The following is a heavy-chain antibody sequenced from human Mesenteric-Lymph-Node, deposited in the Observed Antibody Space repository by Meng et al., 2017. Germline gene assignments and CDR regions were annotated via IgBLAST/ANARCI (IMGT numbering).Heavy chain of an antibody. CDR2: ISSNSYYI. Sequence: ELQLVESGGGLVQPGWSLRLSCAASGFTFSSYSMNWVRQAPGKGLEWVSYISSNSYYISYADSVKGRFTISRDNAKNSVYLQMNSLRAEDTAVYYCAEGSGSYAVAYWGQGTLVTVSS. CDR1: GFTFSSYS. CDR3: AEGSGSYAVAY. D-gene: IGHD1-26*01. J-gene: IGHJ4*02. V-gene: IGHV3-21*01.